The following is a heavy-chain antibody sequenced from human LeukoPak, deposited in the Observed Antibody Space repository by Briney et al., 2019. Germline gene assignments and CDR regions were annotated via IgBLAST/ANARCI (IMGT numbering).Heavy chain of an antibody. D-gene: IGHD3-22*01. J-gene: IGHJ4*02. V-gene: IGHV1-2*02. CDR1: GYTFTGYY. Sequence: ASVKVSCTASGYTFTGYYMHWVRQAPGQGLEWMGWINPNSGGTNYAQKFQGRVTMTRDTSISTAYMELSRLRSDDTAVYYCARGGYYDSSGYIPADYWGQGTLVTLSS. CDR2: INPNSGGT. CDR3: ARGGYYDSSGYIPADY.